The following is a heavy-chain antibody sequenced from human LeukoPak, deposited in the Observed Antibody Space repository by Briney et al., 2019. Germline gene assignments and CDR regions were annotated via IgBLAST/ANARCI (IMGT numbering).Heavy chain of an antibody. CDR3: ARDSGYDTGDYYYYMDV. CDR2: IYHSGST. CDR1: GYSISSGYY. V-gene: IGHV4-38-2*02. D-gene: IGHD5-12*01. Sequence: SETLSLTCTVSGYSISSGYYWGWIRQPPGKGLEWIGSIYHSGSTYYNPSLKSRVTISVDTSKNQFSLKLSSVTAADTAVYYCARDSGYDTGDYYYYMDVWGKGTTVTVSS. J-gene: IGHJ6*03.